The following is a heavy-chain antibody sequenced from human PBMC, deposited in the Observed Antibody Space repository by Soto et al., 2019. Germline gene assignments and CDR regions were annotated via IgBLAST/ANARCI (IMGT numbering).Heavy chain of an antibody. D-gene: IGHD3-22*01. V-gene: IGHV3-43*01. Sequence: GGSLRLSCAASGFTFDDYTMHWVRQAPGKGLEWVSLISWDGGSTYYADSVKGRFTISRDNSKNSLYLQMNSLRTEDTALYYCAKGVYDSSGYPIWGQGTMVTVSS. J-gene: IGHJ3*02. CDR3: AKGVYDSSGYPI. CDR1: GFTFDDYT. CDR2: ISWDGGST.